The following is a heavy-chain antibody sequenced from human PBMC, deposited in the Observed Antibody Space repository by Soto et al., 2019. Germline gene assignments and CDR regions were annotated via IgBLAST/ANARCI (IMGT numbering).Heavy chain of an antibody. Sequence: QLHLQESGPGLVKPSETLSLTCTVSGGSISSSSYYWGWIRQPPGKGLEWIGSIYYSGSTYYNPTLKSRVTISVDTSKNQYSLKLRSVTAADTAVYYCARRGYYAISAFDIWGQGTMVTVSS. D-gene: IGHD2-8*01. CDR3: ARRGYYAISAFDI. J-gene: IGHJ3*02. CDR1: GGSISSSSYY. V-gene: IGHV4-39*01. CDR2: IYYSGST.